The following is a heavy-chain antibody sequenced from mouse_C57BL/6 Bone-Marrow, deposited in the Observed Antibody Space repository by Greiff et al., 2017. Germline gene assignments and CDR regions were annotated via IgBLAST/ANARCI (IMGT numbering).Heavy chain of an antibody. CDR2: INYDGSST. Sequence: EVQLVESEGGLVQPGSSMKLSCTASGFTFSDYYMAWVRQVPEKGLEWVANINYDGSSTYYLDSSKSRFIISRDNAKNILYLQMSSLKSEDTATYYCARGGKTGFAYWGQGTLVTVSA. V-gene: IGHV5-16*01. D-gene: IGHD4-1*01. J-gene: IGHJ3*01. CDR1: GFTFSDYY. CDR3: ARGGKTGFAY.